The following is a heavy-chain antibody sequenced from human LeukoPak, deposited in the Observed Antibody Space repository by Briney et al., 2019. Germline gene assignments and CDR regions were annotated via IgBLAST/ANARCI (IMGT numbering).Heavy chain of an antibody. CDR2: ISGSGGST. V-gene: IGHV3-23*01. CDR3: AKGVQLWLHYYYYGMDV. Sequence: GGSLRLSCAASGFTFSSYAMSWVRQAPGKGLEWVSAISGSGGSTYYADSVKGRFTISRDNSKNTLYLQMNSLRAEDTAVYYCAKGVQLWLHYYYYGMDVWGKGTTVTVSS. CDR1: GFTFSSYA. D-gene: IGHD5-18*01. J-gene: IGHJ6*04.